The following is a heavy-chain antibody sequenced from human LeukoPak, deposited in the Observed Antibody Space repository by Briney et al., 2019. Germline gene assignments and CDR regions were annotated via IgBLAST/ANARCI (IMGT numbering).Heavy chain of an antibody. V-gene: IGHV3-30*03. CDR1: GFTFSSYG. D-gene: IGHD2-15*01. CDR2: ISYDGSNK. Sequence: GGSLRLSCAASGFTFSSYGMHWVRQAPGKGLEWVAVISYDGSNKCYADSVKGRFTISRDNSKNTLYLQMNSLRAEDTAVYYCASNLGYCSGSSCYRTCWGQGTLVTVSS. CDR3: ASNLGYCSGSSCYRTC. J-gene: IGHJ4*02.